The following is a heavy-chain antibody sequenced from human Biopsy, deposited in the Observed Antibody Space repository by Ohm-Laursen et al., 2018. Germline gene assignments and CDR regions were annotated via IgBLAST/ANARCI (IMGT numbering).Heavy chain of an antibody. V-gene: IGHV4-4*07. Sequence: SLTLSFTCPVSGGNINNYYWSWIRQPAGKGLEWIGRISPGGRTNYNPSLKSRVTMSVDTSKKQLSLRLRSVTAADTAMYYCASVVLGATNDAFDLWGQGTMVVASS. CDR1: GGNINNYY. CDR3: ASVVLGATNDAFDL. D-gene: IGHD3-22*01. J-gene: IGHJ3*01. CDR2: ISPGGRT.